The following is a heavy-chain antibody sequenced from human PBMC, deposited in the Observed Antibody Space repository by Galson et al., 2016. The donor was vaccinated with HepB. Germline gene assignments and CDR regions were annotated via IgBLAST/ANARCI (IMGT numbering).Heavy chain of an antibody. CDR2: IYPGDSDT. D-gene: IGHD6-19*01. Sequence: QSGAEVKKPGESLKIPCQGSGYTFTNHWIGWVRQMPGKGLEWMGIIYPGDSDTRYSPSFQGQVTISADKSTRTPYLQWSSLKASDTALYYCARRDSGWSLFDYWGQGTLLTVSS. CDR3: ARRDSGWSLFDY. J-gene: IGHJ4*02. V-gene: IGHV5-51*01. CDR1: GYTFTNHW.